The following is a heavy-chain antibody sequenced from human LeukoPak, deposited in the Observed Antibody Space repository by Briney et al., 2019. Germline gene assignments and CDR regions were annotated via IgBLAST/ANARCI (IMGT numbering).Heavy chain of an antibody. D-gene: IGHD5-24*01. CDR3: AKTVEMATAGAFDI. CDR1: GYSISSGYY. V-gene: IGHV4-38-2*02. CDR2: IYHSGST. J-gene: IGHJ3*02. Sequence: PSETLSLTCTVSGYSISSGYYWGWIRQPPGKGLEWIGSIYHSGSTYYNPSLKSRVTISVDTSKNQFSLKLSSVTAADTAVYYCAKTVEMATAGAFDIWGQGTMVTVSS.